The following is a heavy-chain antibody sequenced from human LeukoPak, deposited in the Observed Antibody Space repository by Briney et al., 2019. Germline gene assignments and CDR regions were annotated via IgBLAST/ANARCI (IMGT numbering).Heavy chain of an antibody. Sequence: GASVKVSCKASGYTFTSYAMHWVRQAPGQRLEWMGWINAGNGNTKYSQKFQGRVTITRDTSASTAYMELSSLRSEDTAVYYCARDGNYYDSSGYSNYYWGQGTLVTVSS. V-gene: IGHV1-3*01. CDR3: ARDGNYYDSSGYSNYY. CDR2: INAGNGNT. D-gene: IGHD3-22*01. J-gene: IGHJ4*02. CDR1: GYTFTSYA.